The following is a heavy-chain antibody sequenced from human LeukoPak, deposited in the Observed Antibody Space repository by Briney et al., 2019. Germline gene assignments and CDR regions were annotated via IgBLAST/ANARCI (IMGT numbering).Heavy chain of an antibody. Sequence: GGSLRLSCSVSGFTFSTYVMHWVRQAPGKGLEYVSAISSNGDNTYYADSVKGRFTISRDNSKNTLYLQMSSLRADDTAVYYCVRGTGYWGQGTLVIASS. CDR1: GFTFSTYV. J-gene: IGHJ4*02. CDR3: VRGTGY. V-gene: IGHV3-64D*06. CDR2: ISSNGDNT.